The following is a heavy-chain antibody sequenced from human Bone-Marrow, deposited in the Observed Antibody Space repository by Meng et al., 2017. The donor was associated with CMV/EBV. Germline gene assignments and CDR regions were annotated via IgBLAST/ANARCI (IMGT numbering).Heavy chain of an antibody. D-gene: IGHD6-19*01. CDR1: GYTFTDYY. CDR2: INPNTDT. J-gene: IGHJ4*02. CDR3: ARSSGWSRFDY. Sequence: QGQVVRAGAEVKKPGASVKVSCKAFGYTFTDYYIRWVRQAPGQWLEWMGWINPNTDTNYAQNFQGRVTMTRDMSINTAYMELSRLTSGDTAVYYCARSSGWSRFDYWGQGPLVTVSS. V-gene: IGHV1-2*02.